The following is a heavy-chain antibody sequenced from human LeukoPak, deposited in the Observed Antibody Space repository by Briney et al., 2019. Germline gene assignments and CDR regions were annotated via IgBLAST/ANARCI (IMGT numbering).Heavy chain of an antibody. CDR1: GYTFTDYY. J-gene: IGHJ4*02. Sequence: ASVKVSCKASGYTFTDYYTHWVRQAPGQGLEWLGWINPNSGGTKYSQKFQGWVTLTGDTSISTAYMELSRLRSDDTAVYYCARDPAVYSSGWYGAPDYWGQGTLVTVSS. CDR3: ARDPAVYSSGWYGAPDY. V-gene: IGHV1-2*04. CDR2: INPNSGGT. D-gene: IGHD6-19*01.